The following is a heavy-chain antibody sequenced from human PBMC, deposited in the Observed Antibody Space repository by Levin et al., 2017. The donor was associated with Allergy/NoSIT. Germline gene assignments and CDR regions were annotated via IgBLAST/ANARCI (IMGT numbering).Heavy chain of an antibody. V-gene: IGHV3-13*01. D-gene: IGHD2/OR15-2a*01. CDR1: GFTFSSYA. J-gene: IGHJ6*02. Sequence: GGSLRLSCVASGFTFSSYAMHWVRQVTGKGLEWVSSSAVNGETYYRGSVKGRFTISRENAKNSLFLQMNSLRAGDTAVYYCTRAPPYSTSPDYGMDVWGQGTTVTVSS. CDR3: TRAPPYSTSPDYGMDV. CDR2: SAVNGET.